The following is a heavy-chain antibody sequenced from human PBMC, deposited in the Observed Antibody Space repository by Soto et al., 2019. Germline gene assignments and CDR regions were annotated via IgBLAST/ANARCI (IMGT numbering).Heavy chain of an antibody. D-gene: IGHD6-13*01. Sequence: QVQLVESGGGMVQPGRSLRLSCAASGFTFRNYAMDWVRQAPGKGLEWVAVISYDGTNKYYADSVKGRFTISRDNSKNTLSLQMNSLRAEDTAVYYCARGDSNSWSDYWGQGTLVTVSS. CDR2: ISYDGTNK. CDR1: GFTFRNYA. J-gene: IGHJ4*02. V-gene: IGHV3-30*01. CDR3: ARGDSNSWSDY.